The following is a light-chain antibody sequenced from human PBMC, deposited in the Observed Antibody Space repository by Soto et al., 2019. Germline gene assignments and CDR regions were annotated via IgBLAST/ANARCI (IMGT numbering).Light chain of an antibody. CDR2: DAS. Sequence: EIMMTQSPATLSLSPGERATLSCRASRSVDTRLAWYQQKPGQAPRLLMFDASTRASGVPARFSGSGSGTEFTLTISSLQSDDFGIYYCQHYNNSPPWTFGQGTKVEI. J-gene: IGKJ1*01. CDR3: QHYNNSPPWT. CDR1: RSVDTR. V-gene: IGKV3-15*01.